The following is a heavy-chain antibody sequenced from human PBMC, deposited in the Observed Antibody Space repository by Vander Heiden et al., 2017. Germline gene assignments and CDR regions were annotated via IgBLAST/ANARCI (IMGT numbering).Heavy chain of an antibody. J-gene: IGHJ4*02. Sequence: QVQLVESGGGVVQPGRSLRLSCAASGFTFSSYAMHWVRQAPGKELEWVAVISYDGSNKYYADSVKGRFTISRDNSKNTLYLQMNSLRAEDTAVYYCARDRLASFTVTKYYFDYWGQGTLVTVSS. CDR3: ARDRLASFTVTKYYFDY. CDR1: GFTFSSYA. CDR2: ISYDGSNK. D-gene: IGHD4-17*01. V-gene: IGHV3-30-3*01.